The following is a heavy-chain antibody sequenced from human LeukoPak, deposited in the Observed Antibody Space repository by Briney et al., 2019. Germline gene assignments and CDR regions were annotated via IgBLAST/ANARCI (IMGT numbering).Heavy chain of an antibody. D-gene: IGHD3-10*01. CDR3: ARDDTSAHFFDY. CDR1: GFTFKSYS. CDR2: ISSSSSHM. J-gene: IGHJ4*02. V-gene: IGHV3-21*01. Sequence: KSGGSLRLSCAASGFTFKSYSMNWVRQAPGKGLEWVSSISSSSSHMYYADSVKGRFTISRDNAKNSLYLQMNTLRAEDTAVYYCARDDTSAHFFDYWGQGTLVTVSS.